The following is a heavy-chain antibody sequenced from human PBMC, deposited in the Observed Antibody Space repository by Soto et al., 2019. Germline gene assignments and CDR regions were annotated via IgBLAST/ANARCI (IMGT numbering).Heavy chain of an antibody. J-gene: IGHJ6*03. CDR2: INHSGST. Sequence: PSETLSLTCAVYGGSFSGYYWSWIRQPPGKGLEWIEEINHSGSTNYNPSLKSRVTISVDTSKNQFSLKLSSVTAADTAVYYCARVLFTMFGGAPNSYSYSYMDFWGKGTTVTVSS. CDR3: ARVLFTMFGGAPNSYSYSYMDF. CDR1: GGSFSGYY. D-gene: IGHD3-10*01. V-gene: IGHV4-34*01.